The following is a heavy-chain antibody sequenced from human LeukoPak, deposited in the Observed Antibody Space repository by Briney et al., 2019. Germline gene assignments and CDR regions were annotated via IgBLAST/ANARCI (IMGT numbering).Heavy chain of an antibody. Sequence: SQTLSLTCTISGGSISSGDYYWSWIRQPPGKGLEWIGYIYYSGSTYYSPSLKSRVTISVDTSKNQFSLKLSSVTAADTAVYYCAREGHVDTAMARYFQHWGQGTLVTVSS. J-gene: IGHJ1*01. CDR3: AREGHVDTAMARYFQH. CDR2: IYYSGST. V-gene: IGHV4-30-4*01. CDR1: GGSISSGDYY. D-gene: IGHD5-18*01.